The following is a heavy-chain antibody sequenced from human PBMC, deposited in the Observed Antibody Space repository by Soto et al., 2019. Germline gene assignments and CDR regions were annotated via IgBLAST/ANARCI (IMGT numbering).Heavy chain of an antibody. CDR2: TIPMFGTP. J-gene: IGHJ6*02. V-gene: IGHV1-69*01. Sequence: QVQLVQSGAEMQQPGASVRVSCKASGGTFSKYAFSWVRQAPGQGLEWLGGTIPMFGTPNYAQKFQGRVASSADESPATVYMELSSLRSEDTAVYFCARPLRDRNYYYGMAVWGQGTTVTVSS. D-gene: IGHD3-22*01. CDR1: GGTFSKYA. CDR3: ARPLRDRNYYYGMAV.